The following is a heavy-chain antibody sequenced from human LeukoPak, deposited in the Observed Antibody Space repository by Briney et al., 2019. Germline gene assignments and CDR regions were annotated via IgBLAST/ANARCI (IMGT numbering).Heavy chain of an antibody. CDR2: IYYSGST. V-gene: IGHV4-39*01. J-gene: IGHJ4*02. D-gene: IGHD6-13*01. CDR1: GGSISNSSYY. CDR3: ARHARIPPAGDD. Sequence: SKTLSLTCTVSGGSISNSSYYWGWIRQPPGKGLEWIGNIYYSGSTYYNPSLKSRVTISVDTSKNQISLKLSSVTAADTAVYYCARHARIPPAGDDWGQGTLVTVSS.